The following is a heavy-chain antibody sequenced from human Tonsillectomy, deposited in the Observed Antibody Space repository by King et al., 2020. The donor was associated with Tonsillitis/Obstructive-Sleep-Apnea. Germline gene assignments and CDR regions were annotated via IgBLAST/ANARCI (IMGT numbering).Heavy chain of an antibody. J-gene: IGHJ6*03. D-gene: IGHD6-13*01. CDR2: INHSGRT. CDR3: AGVAAAATYSSYMDV. CDR1: GGSFSGYH. V-gene: IGHV4-34*01. Sequence: VQLQQWGAGLLKPSETLSLTCAVYGGSFSGYHWSWIRQPPGKGLEWIGEINHSGRTNYNPSLKSRVTVSVDSSKNQFSLKLSSVTAADTAVYYCAGVAAAATYSSYMDVWGKGTTGTVSS.